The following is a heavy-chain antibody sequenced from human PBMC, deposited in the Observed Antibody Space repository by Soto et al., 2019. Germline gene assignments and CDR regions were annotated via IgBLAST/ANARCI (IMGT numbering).Heavy chain of an antibody. CDR1: GGSISSGGYS. D-gene: IGHD1-26*01. J-gene: IGHJ6*02. Sequence: SETLSLTCAVSGGSISSGGYSWSWIRQPPGKGLECIGYIYHSGSTYYNPSLKSRVTISVDRSKNQFSLKLSSVTAADTAVYYCARVSGSYYYGMDVWGQGTTVT. CDR2: IYHSGST. V-gene: IGHV4-30-2*01. CDR3: ARVSGSYYYGMDV.